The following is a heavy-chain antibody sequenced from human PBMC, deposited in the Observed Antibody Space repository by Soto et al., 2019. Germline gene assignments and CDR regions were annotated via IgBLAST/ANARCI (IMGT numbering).Heavy chain of an antibody. V-gene: IGHV4-31*03. CDR1: GGSISRGGYY. D-gene: IGHD3-22*01. Sequence: QVQLQESGPGLVKPSQTLSLTCTVSGGSISRGGYYWSWLRQHPGKGLEWIGYIYYSGSTYYNPSLKSRVTISVDTSKNQFSLKLSSVTAADTAVYYCARTSYDSSGTAADPWGQGTLVTVSS. CDR3: ARTSYDSSGTAADP. J-gene: IGHJ5*02. CDR2: IYYSGST.